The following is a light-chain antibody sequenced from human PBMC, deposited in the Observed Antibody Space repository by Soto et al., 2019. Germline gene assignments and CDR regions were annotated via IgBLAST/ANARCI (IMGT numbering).Light chain of an antibody. V-gene: IGKV3-20*01. CDR2: GAS. Sequence: EIVLTQSPGTLSLSPGERATLSCRATQSVTSNFLALYQQKPGQAPRLLLYGASSRATVIPDRFSGSGSGTDFTLTISRLEPEDGAVYDCQKDGSSRFIFGGRTKVEMK. CDR3: QKDGSSRFI. J-gene: IGKJ4*01. CDR1: QSVTSNF.